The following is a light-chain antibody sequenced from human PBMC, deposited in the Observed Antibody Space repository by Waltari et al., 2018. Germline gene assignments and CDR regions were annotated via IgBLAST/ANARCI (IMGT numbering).Light chain of an antibody. J-gene: IGLJ3*02. V-gene: IGLV2-14*01. CDR1: SRDVGGYNY. CDR3: NSYTSSSTWV. CDR2: DVS. Sequence: QSALTQPASVSGSPGQSITISCTGNSRDVGGYNYVSWYQQHPGKAPKLMIFDVSKRHSGVFTRLSCSNSGRTAALTISGLQAEDEADFYCNSYTSSSTWVFGGGTKLTVL.